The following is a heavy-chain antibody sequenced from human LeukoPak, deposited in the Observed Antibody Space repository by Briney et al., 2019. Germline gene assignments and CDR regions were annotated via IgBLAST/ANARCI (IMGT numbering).Heavy chain of an antibody. CDR1: GGSIGSYY. CDR3: ARPARSWGFDY. Sequence: SETLSLTCTLSGGSIGSYYWTWIPQSPGKALEGLGYIDYGGTTNYTPSFKSRVTISVDTSKNPFSLKLSSVTAADTAVYYCARPARSWGFDYWGQGTLVTVSS. V-gene: IGHV4-59*08. D-gene: IGHD6-13*01. CDR2: IDYGGTT. J-gene: IGHJ4*02.